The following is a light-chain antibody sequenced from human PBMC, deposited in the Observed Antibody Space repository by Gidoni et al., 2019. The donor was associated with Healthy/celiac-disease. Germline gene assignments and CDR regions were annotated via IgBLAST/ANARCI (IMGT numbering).Light chain of an antibody. CDR3: QQYYSTPIT. CDR1: QSVLYSTNNKNY. CDR2: WAS. J-gene: IGKJ5*01. Sequence: DIVMTQSPDSRAVSLGERATINCKSSQSVLYSTNNKNYLAWYQQKPGQPPKLLIYWASTLESGVPARFSGSGSGTDFTLTISSLQAEDVAVYYCQQYYSTPITFGQGTRLEIK. V-gene: IGKV4-1*01.